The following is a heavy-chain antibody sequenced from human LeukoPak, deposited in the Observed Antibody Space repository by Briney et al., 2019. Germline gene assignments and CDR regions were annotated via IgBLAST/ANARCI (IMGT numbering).Heavy chain of an antibody. D-gene: IGHD2-2*01. CDR3: ARLEAYCSSTSCWRYYYYMDV. CDR1: GFTVNNNY. V-gene: IGHV3-66*01. Sequence: GGSLRLSCTASGFTVNNNYMSWVRQAPGKGLEYVSLIYSGGNIYYADSVKGRFTISRDNSKNTLYLQMNSLRAEDTAVYYCARLEAYCSSTSCWRYYYYMDVWGKGTTVTFSS. CDR2: IYSGGNI. J-gene: IGHJ6*03.